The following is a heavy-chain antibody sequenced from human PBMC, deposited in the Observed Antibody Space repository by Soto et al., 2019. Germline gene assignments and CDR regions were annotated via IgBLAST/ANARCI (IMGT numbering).Heavy chain of an antibody. D-gene: IGHD3-3*01. CDR1: GYTFTSYG. CDR2: ISAYNGNT. CDR3: ARLRFLEWPPPSWFDP. Sequence: ASVKVSCKASGYTFTSYGISWVRQAPGQGLEWMGWISAYNGNTNYAQKLQVRVTMTTDTSTSTAYMELRSLRSDDTAVYYCARLRFLEWPPPSWFDPWGQGTLVTVSS. J-gene: IGHJ5*02. V-gene: IGHV1-18*01.